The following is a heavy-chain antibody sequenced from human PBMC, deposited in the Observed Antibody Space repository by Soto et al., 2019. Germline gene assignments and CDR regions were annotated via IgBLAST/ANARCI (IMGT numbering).Heavy chain of an antibody. CDR1: GYMFTSYF. Sequence: GHLVQSGAEVKRPGASVRVSCESSGYMFTSYFIHWVRQAPGQGLEWVGVITPSDGTTTYAQKFQARITMPRDTSTNTVDMELSSLRSEDTAVYYCARDKDSSARPRAEFDYWGQGTLITVSS. V-gene: IGHV1-46*01. J-gene: IGHJ4*02. CDR2: ITPSDGTT. CDR3: ARDKDSSARPRAEFDY. D-gene: IGHD6-19*01.